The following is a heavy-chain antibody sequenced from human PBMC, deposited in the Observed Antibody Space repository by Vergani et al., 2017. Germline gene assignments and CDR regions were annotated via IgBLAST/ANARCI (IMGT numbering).Heavy chain of an antibody. D-gene: IGHD6-19*01. V-gene: IGHV3-23*01. CDR3: ARESSRPSSAPVAGSASFFDY. CDR1: GFTFSSHA. Sequence: EVQLLQSEGAVVQPGGSLRLSCVASGFTFSSHAMSWVRQGHGQGLEWVSSIKNTGDSTHYADSVKGRFTISRDNSKNTLYLQMNSLRAEDTAVYYCARESSRPSSAPVAGSASFFDYWGQGTLVTVSS. J-gene: IGHJ4*02. CDR2: IKNTGDST.